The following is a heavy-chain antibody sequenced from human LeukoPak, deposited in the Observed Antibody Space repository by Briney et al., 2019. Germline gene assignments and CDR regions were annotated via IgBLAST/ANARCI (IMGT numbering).Heavy chain of an antibody. CDR3: AKIVVVPAAISDAFDV. CDR1: GFTFSSYA. Sequence: PGGSLRLSCAASGFTFSSYAMSWVRQAPGKGLEWVSAISGSGGSTYYADSVKGRFTISRDNSKNTLYLQMNSLGAEDTAVYYCAKIVVVPAAISDAFDVWGQGTMVTVSS. J-gene: IGHJ3*01. CDR2: ISGSGGST. V-gene: IGHV3-23*01. D-gene: IGHD2-2*02.